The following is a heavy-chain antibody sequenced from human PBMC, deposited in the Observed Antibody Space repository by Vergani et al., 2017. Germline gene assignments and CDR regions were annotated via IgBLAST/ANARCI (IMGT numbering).Heavy chain of an antibody. CDR1: GFTFSSYA. D-gene: IGHD3-3*01. Sequence: EVQLLESGGGLVQPGGSLRLSCAASGFTFSSYAMSWVRQAPGKGLEWVSAISGSGGSTYYADSVKGRFTISRDNSKNTLYLQMNSLRAKDTAVYYCAKDSRYDFWSGYYPFDPWGQGTLVTVSS. CDR3: AKDSRYDFWSGYYPFDP. V-gene: IGHV3-23*01. J-gene: IGHJ5*02. CDR2: ISGSGGST.